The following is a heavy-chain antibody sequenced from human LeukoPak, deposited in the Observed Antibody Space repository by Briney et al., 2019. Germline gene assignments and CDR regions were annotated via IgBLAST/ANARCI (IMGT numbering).Heavy chain of an antibody. CDR3: ARDGGGDYGGNSGYY. J-gene: IGHJ4*02. V-gene: IGHV1-69*04. D-gene: IGHD4-23*01. CDR2: IIPILGIA. CDR1: GGTFSSYA. Sequence: SVKVSCKASGGTFSSYAISWVRQAPGQGLEWMGRIIPILGIANYAQKFQGRVTITADKSTSTAYMELSGLRSEDTAVYYCARDGGGDYGGNSGYYWGQGTLVTVSS.